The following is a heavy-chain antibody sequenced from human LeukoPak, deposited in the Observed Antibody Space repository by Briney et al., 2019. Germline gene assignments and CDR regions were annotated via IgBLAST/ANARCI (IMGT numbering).Heavy chain of an antibody. Sequence: GGSLRLSCAASGFTFSNYAMNWVRQAPGQGLEWVSYITGSGGRINYADSVKGRFTISRDNSMNTLYLQMNSLRAEDTAVYYCAKDGVVGARRNYMDVWGSGTTVTVSS. V-gene: IGHV3-23*01. CDR1: GFTFSNYA. J-gene: IGHJ6*03. CDR3: AKDGVVGARRNYMDV. D-gene: IGHD1-26*01. CDR2: ITGSGGRI.